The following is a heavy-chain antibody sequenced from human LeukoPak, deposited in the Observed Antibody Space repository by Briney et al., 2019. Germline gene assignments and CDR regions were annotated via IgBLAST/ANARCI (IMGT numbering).Heavy chain of an antibody. CDR1: GFIFNNYA. CDR3: ARDLSSGWYARADAFDI. Sequence: GGSLRLSCAGSGFIFNNYAMHWVRQPPGKGLEWVSGISWNSGSIDYADSVKGRFTISRDNAKNSLYLQMNSLRAEDTAVYYCARDLSSGWYARADAFDIWGQGTMVTVSS. CDR2: ISWNSGSI. D-gene: IGHD6-19*01. V-gene: IGHV3-9*01. J-gene: IGHJ3*02.